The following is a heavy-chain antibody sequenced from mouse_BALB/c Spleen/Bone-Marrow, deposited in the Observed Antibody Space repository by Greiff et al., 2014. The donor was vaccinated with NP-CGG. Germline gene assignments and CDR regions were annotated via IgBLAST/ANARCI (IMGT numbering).Heavy chain of an antibody. CDR3: TRSNYGYWYFDV. V-gene: IGHV1S81*02. CDR1: GYSFTRYY. Sequence: QVQLQQPGAELVKPGASVKLSCKASGYSFTRYYMYWVKQRPGQGLEWIGEINPSNGGTNFNEKFKSKATLTVDKSSSAAYMQFSSLTSEDSAVYYCTRSNYGYWYFDVWGVGTTVTVSS. J-gene: IGHJ1*01. CDR2: INPSNGGT. D-gene: IGHD1-1*01.